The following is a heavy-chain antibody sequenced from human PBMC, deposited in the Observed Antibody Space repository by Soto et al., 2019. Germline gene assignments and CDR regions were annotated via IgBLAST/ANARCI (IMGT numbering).Heavy chain of an antibody. D-gene: IGHD2-15*01. CDR3: AHVLVVVANYGMDV. V-gene: IGHV2-5*02. Sequence: ITLKESGPTLVKPTQTLTLTCTFSGFSLSTSGVGVGWIRQPPGQALEWLALIYWDDDKRYSPSLTSRLTITKDTSKNQVVLTMTNMEPVDTATYYCAHVLVVVANYGMDVWGQGTTVTVSS. CDR2: IYWDDDK. CDR1: GFSLSTSGVG. J-gene: IGHJ6*02.